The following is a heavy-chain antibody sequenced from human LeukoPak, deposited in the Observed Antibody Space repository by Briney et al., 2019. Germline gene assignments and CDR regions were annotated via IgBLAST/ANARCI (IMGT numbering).Heavy chain of an antibody. J-gene: IGHJ6*02. Sequence: PGGSLRLSCAASGFTFSNAWMSWVRQAPGKGLEWLSYISSSGSTIYYADSVKGRFTISRDNAKNSLYQQMNSLRAEDTAVYYCARGENIFSHDFGMDVWGQGTTVTVSS. CDR1: GFTFSNAW. CDR3: ARGENIFSHDFGMDV. CDR2: ISSSGSTI. V-gene: IGHV3-11*01.